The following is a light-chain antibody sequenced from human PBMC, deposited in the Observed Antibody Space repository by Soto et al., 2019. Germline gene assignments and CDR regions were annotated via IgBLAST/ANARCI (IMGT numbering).Light chain of an antibody. V-gene: IGLV3-21*04. CDR1: NIEKKS. CDR3: QGWDISGDHVV. J-gene: IGLJ2*01. Sequence: SYELTQPPSVSVAPGQTARITCGGDNIEKKSVQWYQQRPGQAPVLAIYYDGDRPSGIPERFSGTNSGDMATLIISGVEAGDEADYYCQGWDISGDHVVFGGGTKLTV. CDR2: YDG.